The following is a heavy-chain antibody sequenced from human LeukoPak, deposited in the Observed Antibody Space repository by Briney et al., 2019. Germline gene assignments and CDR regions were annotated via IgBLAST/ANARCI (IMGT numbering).Heavy chain of an antibody. J-gene: IGHJ2*01. D-gene: IGHD3-10*01. Sequence: PSETLSLTCTVSGDSISSYYWSWIRQPPEKGLEWIGYIYYSGSTNYNPSLKSRVTISVDTSKTQFSLKMNSVTAADTAVYYCARLQRITTAGPDYWYFDLWGRGTLVTVSS. CDR2: IYYSGST. CDR1: GDSISSYY. V-gene: IGHV4-59*01. CDR3: ARLQRITTAGPDYWYFDL.